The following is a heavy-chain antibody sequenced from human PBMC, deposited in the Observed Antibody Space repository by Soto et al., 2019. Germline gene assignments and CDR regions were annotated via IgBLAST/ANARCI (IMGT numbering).Heavy chain of an antibody. CDR3: ARPEGYGSGSYYFDY. D-gene: IGHD3-10*01. V-gene: IGHV1-46*01. CDR1: GYTFTSYH. CDR2: VTPSGSGQ. J-gene: IGHJ4*02. Sequence: ASVKVSCKASGYTFTSYHIHWVRQAPGQGLEWMGRVTPSGSGQDYAQRFQGRVTMNRDTSTRTVYMELSCLRSEDTAVYYCARPEGYGSGSYYFDYWGQGTPVTVSS.